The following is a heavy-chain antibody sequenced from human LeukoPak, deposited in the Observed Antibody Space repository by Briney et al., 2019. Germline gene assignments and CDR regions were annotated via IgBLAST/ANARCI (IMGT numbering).Heavy chain of an antibody. Sequence: ASVKVSCKASGYTFTGYYMHWVRQAPGQGLEWMGWINPNSGGTNYAQKFQGRVTMTRDTSISTAYMELSRLRSDDTAVYYCARDGNYYDSSGYRGSYAFDIWGQGTMVTVSS. CDR1: GYTFTGYY. D-gene: IGHD3-22*01. V-gene: IGHV1-2*02. CDR3: ARDGNYYDSSGYRGSYAFDI. J-gene: IGHJ3*02. CDR2: INPNSGGT.